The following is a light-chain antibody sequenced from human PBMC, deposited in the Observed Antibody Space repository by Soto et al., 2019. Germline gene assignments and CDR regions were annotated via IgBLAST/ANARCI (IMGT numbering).Light chain of an antibody. Sequence: QSALTQPASVSGSPGQSITFSCTGTTSDIGAYNYVSWYQHHPGKAPKLLIYDVTARPSGVSDRFSGSKSGTTASLTISGLQAEYEADYFCSSYTSINTVVLFGGGTKVTVL. CDR2: DVT. J-gene: IGLJ3*02. V-gene: IGLV2-14*03. CDR3: SSYTSINTVVL. CDR1: TSDIGAYNY.